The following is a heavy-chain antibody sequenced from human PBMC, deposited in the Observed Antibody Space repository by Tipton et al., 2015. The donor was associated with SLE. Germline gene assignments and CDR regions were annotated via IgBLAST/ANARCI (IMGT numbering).Heavy chain of an antibody. J-gene: IGHJ4*02. D-gene: IGHD3-22*01. V-gene: IGHV4-39*01. Sequence: WVRQAPGKGLEWVGSVSYSGSSYYNPSLKSRVTVSVDASSNQFSLRLSSVTAADTAGYYCARHDIYYYDSSGYSAFDFWGQGTLVPVSS. CDR3: ARHDIYYYDSSGYSAFDF. CDR2: VSYSGSS.